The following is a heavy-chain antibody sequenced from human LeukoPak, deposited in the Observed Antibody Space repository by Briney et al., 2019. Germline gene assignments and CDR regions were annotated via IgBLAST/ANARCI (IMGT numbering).Heavy chain of an antibody. CDR2: INPNSGGT. J-gene: IGHJ3*02. D-gene: IGHD6-19*01. Sequence: ASVKVSCKASGYTFSGYYMHWVRQAPGQGLEWMGWINPNSGGTNCAQKFQGRVTMTRDTSINTAYMEVRRLTSDDTAVYYCARERGTLAVAGDAVDIWGQGTMVTVSS. V-gene: IGHV1-2*02. CDR3: ARERGTLAVAGDAVDI. CDR1: GYTFSGYY.